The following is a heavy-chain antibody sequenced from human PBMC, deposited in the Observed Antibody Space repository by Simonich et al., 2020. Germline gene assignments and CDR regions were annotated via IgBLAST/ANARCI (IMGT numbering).Heavy chain of an antibody. V-gene: IGHV1-2*02. CDR2: INPTSGGT. J-gene: IGHJ3*02. CDR3: ARVRFEAFDI. Sequence: QVQLVESGGGVVQPGRSLRLSCAASGFTFSSYAMHWVRQARGKWLGGMGWINPTSGGTNYAQKFQGRVTMTRDTSISTAYMELSRLRSDDTAVYYCARVRFEAFDIWGQGTMVTVSS. CDR1: GFTFSSYA.